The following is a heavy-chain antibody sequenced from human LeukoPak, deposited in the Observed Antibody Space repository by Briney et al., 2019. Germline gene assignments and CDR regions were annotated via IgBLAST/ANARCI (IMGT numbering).Heavy chain of an antibody. V-gene: IGHV4-39*01. CDR2: MSSSGST. J-gene: IGHJ4*02. D-gene: IGHD2-2*01. Sequence: SETLSLTCTVSGVSISSSCYYWGWIRLPPGKGLEWIGSMSSSGSTYYNPSLKSRVTMSVDTSSNQFSLKLNSVTAADTAVYYCARRRRNYAVHSWGQGTLVTVSS. CDR3: ARRRRNYAVHS. CDR1: GVSISSSCYY.